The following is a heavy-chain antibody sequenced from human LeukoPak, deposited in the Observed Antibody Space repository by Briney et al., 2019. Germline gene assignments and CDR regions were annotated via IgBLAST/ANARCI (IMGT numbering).Heavy chain of an antibody. CDR1: GFTFSSFG. Sequence: PGGSLRLSCAASGFTFSSFGIHWVRQGPGKGLEWVAFIRYDGNNKYYRDSVKGRFTISRDNSKNTLYLQMNSLRVGDTAVYYCAKPRDYYDYYYYMDVWGKGTTVTVSS. CDR2: IRYDGNNK. D-gene: IGHD3-22*01. J-gene: IGHJ6*03. CDR3: AKPRDYYDYYYYMDV. V-gene: IGHV3-30*02.